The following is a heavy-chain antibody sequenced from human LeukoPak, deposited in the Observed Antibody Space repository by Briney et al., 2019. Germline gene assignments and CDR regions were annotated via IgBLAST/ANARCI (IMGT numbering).Heavy chain of an antibody. CDR2: IRGNSGMR. CDR1: GFSFSDYA. CDR3: AKDQEDRGYPSSFDF. V-gene: IGHV3-23*01. J-gene: IGHJ4*02. Sequence: GGSLRLSCTSSGFSFSDYAMNWVRQAPGKGLEWVSCIRGNSGMRFYSDSVRGWFTISRDNSKNTVYLQMDSLRVDDTAVYFCAKDQEDRGYPSSFDFWGQGTLVTVSS. D-gene: IGHD2-15*01.